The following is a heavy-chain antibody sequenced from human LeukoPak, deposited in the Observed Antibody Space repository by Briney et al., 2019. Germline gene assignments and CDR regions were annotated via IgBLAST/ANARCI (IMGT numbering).Heavy chain of an antibody. CDR3: ARLKLGYWYFDL. D-gene: IGHD7-27*01. CDR2: ISGDGHNT. V-gene: IGHV3-23*01. CDR1: GFTFSSYA. Sequence: GGSLRLSCAASGFTFSSYAMNWVRQAPGKALEWVSAISGDGHNTFYADSVKGRFSISRDNARNSLYLHMHSLRAEDTAVYYCARLKLGYWYFDLWGRGTLVTVST. J-gene: IGHJ2*01.